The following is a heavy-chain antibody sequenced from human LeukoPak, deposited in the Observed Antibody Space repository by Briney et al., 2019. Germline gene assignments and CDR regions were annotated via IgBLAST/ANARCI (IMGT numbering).Heavy chain of an antibody. V-gene: IGHV3-48*02. CDR3: GRDNGDGRTPIDY. CDR1: GFSFSSYS. J-gene: IGHJ4*02. CDR2: ISSSSSTI. D-gene: IGHD2-8*01. Sequence: GGSLRLSCAASGFSFSSYSMNWVRQAPGKGLEWVSYISSSSSTIYYADSVKGRFTISRDNAKNSLYLQMNSLRDDDTAVYYCGRDNGDGRTPIDYWGQGTLVTVSS.